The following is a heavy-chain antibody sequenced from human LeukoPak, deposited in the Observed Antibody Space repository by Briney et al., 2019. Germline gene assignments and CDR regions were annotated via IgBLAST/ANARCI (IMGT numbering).Heavy chain of an antibody. CDR3: TVGAASGSLAY. J-gene: IGHJ4*02. V-gene: IGHV4-4*07. Sequence: PSETLSLTCTVSGGFINSYYWSWIRQPAGKGLEWIGRIYTSGATNYNPSLKSRVTISVDTSKNQFSLKLNSLTAADTAVYYCTVGAASGSLAYWGPGTLVSVSS. CDR2: IYTSGAT. D-gene: IGHD6-13*01. CDR1: GGFINSYY.